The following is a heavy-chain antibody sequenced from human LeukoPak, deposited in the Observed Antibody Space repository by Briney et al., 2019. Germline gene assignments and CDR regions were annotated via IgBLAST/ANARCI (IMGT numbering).Heavy chain of an antibody. CDR3: ARDEPYPYFDY. Sequence: PGGSLRLSCAASGFTFTNYVMRWARQAPEKGLECVSVISGSGSRANYTDSVKGRFTISRDNAKNSLYLQMNSLRAEDTAVYYCARDEPYPYFDYWGQGTLVTVSS. J-gene: IGHJ4*02. CDR2: ISGSGSRA. CDR1: GFTFTNYV. V-gene: IGHV3-23*01.